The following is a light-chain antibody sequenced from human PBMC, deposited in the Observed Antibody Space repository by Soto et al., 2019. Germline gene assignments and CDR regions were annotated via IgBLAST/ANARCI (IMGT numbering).Light chain of an antibody. CDR3: QQYGSSPRT. J-gene: IGKJ1*01. V-gene: IGKV3-20*01. CDR2: GAS. CDR1: QSVSSNY. Sequence: IVLTQSPGTLSLSPGERATLSCRASQSVSSNYLAWYQQKPGQAPKRLIYGASSGATGIPDRFSGSGSGTDFTLTISRLEPEDFAVYYCQQYGSSPRTFGQGTKV.